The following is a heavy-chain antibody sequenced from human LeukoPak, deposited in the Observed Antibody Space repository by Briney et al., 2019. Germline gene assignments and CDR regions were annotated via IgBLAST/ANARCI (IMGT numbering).Heavy chain of an antibody. D-gene: IGHD6-19*01. Sequence: ASVKVSCKASGYTFTTYDINWVRQATGQGLEWMGWMNPDSGYTGYAQKFQGRVTITRDTSISTAYMELSSLRSEDTAVYYCARVAGSIDYWGQGTLVTVSS. V-gene: IGHV1-8*03. CDR3: ARVAGSIDY. J-gene: IGHJ4*02. CDR2: MNPDSGYT. CDR1: GYTFTTYD.